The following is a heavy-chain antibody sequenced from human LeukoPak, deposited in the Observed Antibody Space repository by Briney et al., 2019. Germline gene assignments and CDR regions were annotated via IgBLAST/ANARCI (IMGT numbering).Heavy chain of an antibody. V-gene: IGHV4-59*08. D-gene: IGHD2-8*01. J-gene: IGHJ4*02. CDR2: IYYSGST. Sequence: SETLSLIYTISGGSISSYFWPWIRQPPGKGLEWIGYIYYSGSTNYNPSLKSRVTISLDTSKNQFSLKLSSVTAADTAVYYCARREAVTKPYYYDYWGQGNLVTVS. CDR1: GGSISSYF. CDR3: ARREAVTKPYYYDY.